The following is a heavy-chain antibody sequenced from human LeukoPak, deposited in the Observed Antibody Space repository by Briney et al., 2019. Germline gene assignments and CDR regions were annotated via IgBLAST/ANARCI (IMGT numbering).Heavy chain of an antibody. D-gene: IGHD1-26*01. CDR2: INPNSGGT. CDR1: GYTFTGYY. Sequence: ASVKVSCKASGYTFTGYYMHWVRQAPGQGLEWMGWINPNSGGTNYAQKFQGRVTMTRDTSISTAYMELSRLRSDDTAVYYCARLPLMSSGSHYTSHNFDYWGQGTLVTVSS. J-gene: IGHJ4*02. CDR3: ARLPLMSSGSHYTSHNFDY. V-gene: IGHV1-2*02.